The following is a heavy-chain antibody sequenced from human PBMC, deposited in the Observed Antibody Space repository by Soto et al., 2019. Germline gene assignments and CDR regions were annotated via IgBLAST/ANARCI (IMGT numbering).Heavy chain of an antibody. V-gene: IGHV1-18*01. Sequence: QVQLVQSGAEVKKPGASVKVSCKASGYTFTSYGISWVRQAPGQGLEWMGWISAYNGNTNYAQKLQGRVTMTTDTSTSTAYMELRSLRSDDTAVYYCASHTTFGVVTNDAFDIWGHGTMVTVSS. D-gene: IGHD3-3*01. CDR3: ASHTTFGVVTNDAFDI. CDR1: GYTFTSYG. J-gene: IGHJ3*02. CDR2: ISAYNGNT.